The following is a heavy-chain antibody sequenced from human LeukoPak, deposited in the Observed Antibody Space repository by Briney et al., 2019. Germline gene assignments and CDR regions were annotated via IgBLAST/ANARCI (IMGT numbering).Heavy chain of an antibody. J-gene: IGHJ5*02. CDR3: ASGYSSPFDP. CDR2: IIPIFGTA. D-gene: IGHD6-13*01. Sequence: ASVRVSCKASGGTFSSYAISWVRQAPGQGLEWMGGIIPIFGTANYAQKFQGRVTITADESTSTAYMELSSLRSEDTAVYYCASGYSSPFDPWGQGTLVTVSS. V-gene: IGHV1-69*13. CDR1: GGTFSSYA.